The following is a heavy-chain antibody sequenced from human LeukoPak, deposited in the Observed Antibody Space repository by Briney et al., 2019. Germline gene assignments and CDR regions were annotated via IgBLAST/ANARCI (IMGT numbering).Heavy chain of an antibody. D-gene: IGHD5-24*01. V-gene: IGHV1-69*06. CDR3: ARGRGDGYNRVFYYYYYYMDV. J-gene: IGHJ6*03. Sequence: ASVKVSCKASGGTFSSYAISWVRQAPGQGLEWMGGIIPIFGTANYAQKFQGRVTITADKSTSTAYMELSSLRSEDTAVYYCARGRGDGYNRVFYYYYYYMDVWGKGTTVTISS. CDR1: GGTFSSYA. CDR2: IIPIFGTA.